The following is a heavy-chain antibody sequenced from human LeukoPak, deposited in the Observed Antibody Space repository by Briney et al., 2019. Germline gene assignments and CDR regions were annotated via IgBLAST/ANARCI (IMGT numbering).Heavy chain of an antibody. Sequence: GSLRLSCAASGFTFSDYYMNWIRQAPGKGLEWVSYISNSGTIISYADSVKGRFTISRDNAKNSLYLQMNSLRAEDTAVYYCAELGITMIGGVWGKGTTVTISS. V-gene: IGHV3-11*04. D-gene: IGHD3-10*02. J-gene: IGHJ6*04. CDR2: ISNSGTII. CDR3: AELGITMIGGV. CDR1: GFTFSDYY.